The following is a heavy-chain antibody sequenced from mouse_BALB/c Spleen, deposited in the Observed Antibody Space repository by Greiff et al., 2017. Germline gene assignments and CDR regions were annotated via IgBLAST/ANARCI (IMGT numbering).Heavy chain of an antibody. V-gene: IGHV2-9-2*01. CDR2: IWTGGGT. J-gene: IGHJ3*01. CDR3: VRYDGYYFAY. Sequence: VKLQESGPGLVAPSQSLSITCTVSGFSLTSYDISWIRQPPGKGLEWLGVIWTGGGTNYNSAFMSRLSISKDNSKSQVFLKMNSLQTDDTAIYYCVRYDGYYFAYWGQGTLVTVSA. D-gene: IGHD2-3*01. CDR1: GFSLTSYD.